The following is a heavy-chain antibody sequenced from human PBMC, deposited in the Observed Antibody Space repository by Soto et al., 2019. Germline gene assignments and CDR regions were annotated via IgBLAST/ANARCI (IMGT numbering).Heavy chain of an antibody. CDR3: ASYDGSGYYYGY. CDR2: LYSGGNK. V-gene: IGHV3-53*01. CDR1: GLIVSLNY. D-gene: IGHD3-10*01. J-gene: IGHJ4*02. Sequence: GGSLRLSCAASGLIVSLNYVTWVRQAPGKGLEWVSVLYSGGNKYYSDSVKGRFSISRDISENTVYLQMNSLRAEDTAVYYCASYDGSGYYYGYWGQGTPVTVSS.